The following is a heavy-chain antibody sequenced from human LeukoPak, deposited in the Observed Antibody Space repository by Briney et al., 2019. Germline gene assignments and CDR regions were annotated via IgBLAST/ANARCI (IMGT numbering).Heavy chain of an antibody. V-gene: IGHV4-59*01. J-gene: IGHJ4*02. Sequence: SETLSLTCSVSGGSINSYYWSWIRQPPGKGLEWIGYIYYSGSTNYNPSLKSRVTISVDTSKNQFSLKLSSMTAADTAVYYCARDLNWALEYWGQGTLVTVSS. CDR1: GGSINSYY. CDR3: ARDLNWALEY. D-gene: IGHD1-1*01. CDR2: IYYSGST.